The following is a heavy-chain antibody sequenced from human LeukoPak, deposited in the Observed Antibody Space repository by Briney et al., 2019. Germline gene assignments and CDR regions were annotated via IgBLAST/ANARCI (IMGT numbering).Heavy chain of an antibody. D-gene: IGHD6-6*01. Sequence: ASVKVSCKASGYTFTGYYMHWVRQAPGQGLEWMGWINPNSGGTNYAQKFQGWVTMTRDTSISTAYMELSRLRSDDTAVYYCATPAPSIAIYDAFDIWGQGTMVTVSS. J-gene: IGHJ3*02. CDR1: GYTFTGYY. V-gene: IGHV1-2*04. CDR3: ATPAPSIAIYDAFDI. CDR2: INPNSGGT.